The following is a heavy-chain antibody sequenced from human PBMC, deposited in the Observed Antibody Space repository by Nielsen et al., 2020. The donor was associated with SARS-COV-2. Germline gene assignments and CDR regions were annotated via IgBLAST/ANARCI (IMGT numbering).Heavy chain of an antibody. Sequence: GESLKTSCAASGFTFNIYAMAWVRRAPGRGLEWVSGTSASGASTYYADSVKGRFSISRDNSRNTLYLQMNSLRVEDTAIYFCAKDDVVRGDAYDIWGQGTVVTVSS. V-gene: IGHV3-23*01. CDR1: GFTFNIYA. CDR2: TSASGAST. D-gene: IGHD3-10*01. CDR3: AKDDVVRGDAYDI. J-gene: IGHJ3*02.